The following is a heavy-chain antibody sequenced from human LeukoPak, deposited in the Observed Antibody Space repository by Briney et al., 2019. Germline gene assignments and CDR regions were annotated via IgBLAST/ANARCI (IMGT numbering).Heavy chain of an antibody. J-gene: IGHJ1*01. CDR3: VPPAAGLHRTISTEYFQH. D-gene: IGHD6-13*01. CDR2: ISARGISI. V-gene: IGHV3-48*03. Sequence: GGSLRLSCAAAGLTFDSYDMYWVRQSPGKGPEWVSYISARGISIKYADSVKGRFTISRDNAKNLVYLQMDSLRAEDTAVYYCVPPAAGLHRTISTEYFQHWGQGTPVIVSS. CDR1: GLTFDSYD.